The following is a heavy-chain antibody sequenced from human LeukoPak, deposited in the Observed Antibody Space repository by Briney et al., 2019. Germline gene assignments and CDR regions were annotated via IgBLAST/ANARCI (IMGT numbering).Heavy chain of an antibody. V-gene: IGHV1-46*01. J-gene: IGHJ6*02. CDR1: GYTLTELS. CDR3: ARVIVVVTADYYYYYGMDV. Sequence: ASVKVSCKVSGYTLTELSMHWVRQAPGQGLEWMGILNPSGGSTSYAQKFQGRATLTRATSTSTVYMELSSLRSEDTAVYYCARVIVVVTADYYYYYGMDVWGQGTTVTVSS. CDR2: LNPSGGST. D-gene: IGHD2-21*02.